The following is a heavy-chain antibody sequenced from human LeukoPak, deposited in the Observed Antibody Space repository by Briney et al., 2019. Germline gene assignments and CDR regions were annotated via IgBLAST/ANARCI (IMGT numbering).Heavy chain of an antibody. Sequence: SETLSLTCAVYGGSFSGYYWSWIRQPPGKGLEWIGEINHSGSTNYNPALKSRVTISVDTSKNQFSLKLSSVIAADTAVYYCAILPITIFGVGYDVFDIWGQGTMVTVS. CDR2: INHSGST. D-gene: IGHD3-3*01. CDR1: GGSFSGYY. J-gene: IGHJ3*02. CDR3: AILPITIFGVGYDVFDI. V-gene: IGHV4-34*01.